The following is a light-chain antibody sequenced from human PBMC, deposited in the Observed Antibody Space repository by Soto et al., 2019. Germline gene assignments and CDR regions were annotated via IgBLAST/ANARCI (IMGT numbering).Light chain of an antibody. V-gene: IGLV2-14*01. CDR2: EVS. CDR1: SSDIGTYNY. J-gene: IGLJ1*01. CDR3: SSYTSKIARV. Sequence: QSALTQPASVSGSPGQSITISCTGTSSDIGTYNYVSWYQQHPGKAPKLVIYEVSYRPSGVSIRFSASKSVNTASLTISGLQAEDEADYYCSSYTSKIARVFGTGTKLTVL.